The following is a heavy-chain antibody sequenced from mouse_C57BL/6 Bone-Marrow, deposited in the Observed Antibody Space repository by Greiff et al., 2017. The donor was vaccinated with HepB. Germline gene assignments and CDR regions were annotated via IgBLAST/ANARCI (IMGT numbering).Heavy chain of an antibody. J-gene: IGHJ4*01. CDR2: ISSGGSYT. D-gene: IGHD1-2*01. V-gene: IGHV5-6*02. Sequence: DVMLVESGGDLVKPGGSLKLSCAASGFTFSSYGMSWVRQTPDKRLEWVATISSGGSYTYYPDSVKGRFTISRDNAKNTLYLQMSSLKSEDTAMYYGASQITTAAAMGYWGQGASVTVSS. CDR1: GFTFSSYG. CDR3: ASQITTAAAMGY.